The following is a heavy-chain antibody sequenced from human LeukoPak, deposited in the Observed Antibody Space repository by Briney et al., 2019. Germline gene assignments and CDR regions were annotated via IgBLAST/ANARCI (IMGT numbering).Heavy chain of an antibody. V-gene: IGHV3-73*01. CDR1: GFTFSSYG. CDR2: IRSKANSYAT. Sequence: PGGSLRLSCAASGFTFSSYGMHWVRQASGEGLEWVGRIRSKANSYATAYAASVKGRFTISRDDSKNTAYLQMNSLKTEDTAVYYCTTGRRSIYGDGFDYWGQGTLVTVSS. J-gene: IGHJ4*02. D-gene: IGHD4-17*01. CDR3: TTGRRSIYGDGFDY.